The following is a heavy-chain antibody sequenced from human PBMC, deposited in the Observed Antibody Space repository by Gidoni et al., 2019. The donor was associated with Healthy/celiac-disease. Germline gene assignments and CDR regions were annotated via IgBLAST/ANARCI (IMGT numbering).Heavy chain of an antibody. D-gene: IGHD3-22*01. CDR1: GGSISSSSYY. V-gene: IGHV4-39*07. Sequence: QLQLQESGPGLVKPSETLSLTCTVSGGSISSSSYYWGWIRQPPGKGLEWIGSIYYSGSTYYNPSLKSRVTISVDTSKNQFSLKLSSVTAADTAVYYCARVSSEEFQGWLHYYYYGMDVWGQGTTVTVSS. J-gene: IGHJ6*02. CDR2: IYYSGST. CDR3: ARVSSEEFQGWLHYYYYGMDV.